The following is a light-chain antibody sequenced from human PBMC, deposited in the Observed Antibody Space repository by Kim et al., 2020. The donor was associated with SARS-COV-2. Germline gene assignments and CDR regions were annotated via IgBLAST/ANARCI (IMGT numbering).Light chain of an antibody. CDR1: QSIGNR. V-gene: IGKV6-21*02. J-gene: IGKJ4*01. Sequence: DIVVTQSPESQSVAPKEQVTITCRASQSIGNRLHWYQQKADQSPKLLIKYASQSITGVPPRFSGSGSGTDFTLTINSLEAEDAATYYCQQSGNFLTFGGGTKVDIK. CDR2: YAS. CDR3: QQSGNFLT.